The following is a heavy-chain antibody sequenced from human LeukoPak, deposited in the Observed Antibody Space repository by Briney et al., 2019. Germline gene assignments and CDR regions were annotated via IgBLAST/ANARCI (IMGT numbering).Heavy chain of an antibody. CDR2: INHSGST. Sequence: PLETLSLTCAVYGGSFSGYYWSWIRQPPGKGLEWIGEINHSGSTNYNPSLKSRVTISVDTSKNQFSLKLSSVTAADTAVYYCARSSYYDSSGCYWYYYYYMDVWGKGTTVTVSS. V-gene: IGHV4-34*01. CDR3: ARSSYYDSSGCYWYYYYYMDV. J-gene: IGHJ6*03. CDR1: GGSFSGYY. D-gene: IGHD3-22*01.